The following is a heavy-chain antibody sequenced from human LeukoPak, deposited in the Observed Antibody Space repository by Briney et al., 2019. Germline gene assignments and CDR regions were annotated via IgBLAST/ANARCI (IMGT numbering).Heavy chain of an antibody. V-gene: IGHV1-69*05. CDR1: GYTFTSYG. CDR3: ARDAYDSSGYLYYFDY. CDR2: IIPIFGTA. D-gene: IGHD3-22*01. J-gene: IGHJ4*02. Sequence: SVKVSCKASGYTFTSYGISWVRQAPGQGLEWMGGIIPIFGTANYAQKFQGRVTITTDESTSTAYMELSSLRSEDTAVYYCARDAYDSSGYLYYFDYWGQGTLVTVSS.